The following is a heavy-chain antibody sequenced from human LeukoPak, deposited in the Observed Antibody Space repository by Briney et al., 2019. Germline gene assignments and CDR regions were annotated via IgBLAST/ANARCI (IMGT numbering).Heavy chain of an antibody. CDR1: GFTFSSYA. V-gene: IGHV3-30*04. CDR3: ARAREAFDI. J-gene: IGHJ3*02. CDR2: ISYDGSNK. Sequence: GRSLRLSCAASGFTFSSYAMHWVRQAPDKGLGWEAVISYDGSNKYYADSVKGRFTISRDNSKNTLYLQMNSLRAEDTAAYYCARAREAFDIWGQGTMVTVSS.